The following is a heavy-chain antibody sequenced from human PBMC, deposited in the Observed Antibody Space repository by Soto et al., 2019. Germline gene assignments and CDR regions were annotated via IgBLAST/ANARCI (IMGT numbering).Heavy chain of an antibody. CDR2: ISGSGGST. J-gene: IGHJ4*02. D-gene: IGHD3-22*01. CDR1: GFTFSSYA. V-gene: IGHV3-23*01. CDR3: AKGPLYYYDSSGSPYFDY. Sequence: GGSLRLSCAASGFTFSSYAMSWVRQAPGKGLEWVSAISGSGGSTYYADSVKGRFTISRDNSKNTLYLQMNSLRAEDTAVYYCAKGPLYYYDSSGSPYFDYWGQGTLVTVSS.